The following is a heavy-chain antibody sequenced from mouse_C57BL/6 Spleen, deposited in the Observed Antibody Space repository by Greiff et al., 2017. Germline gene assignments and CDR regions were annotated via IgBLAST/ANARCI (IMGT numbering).Heavy chain of an antibody. Sequence: EVQVVESGGGLVKPGGSLKLSCAASGFTFSDYGMHWVRQAPEKGLEWVAYISSCRSTIYYADTVKGRFTIAKDNAKNTLFLQMTSLRSEDTAMYYGARGGYYGRVFDYWGQGTTLTVSS. CDR2: ISSCRSTI. V-gene: IGHV5-17*01. CDR1: GFTFSDYG. J-gene: IGHJ2*01. D-gene: IGHD1-1*01. CDR3: ARGGYYGRVFDY.